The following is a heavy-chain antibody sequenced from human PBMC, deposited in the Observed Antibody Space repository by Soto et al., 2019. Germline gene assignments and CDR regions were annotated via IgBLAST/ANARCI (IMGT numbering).Heavy chain of an antibody. CDR3: ARDGLTVGGD. D-gene: IGHD3-16*01. J-gene: IGHJ4*02. CDR2: ISSSSAYI. V-gene: IGHV3-21*06. CDR1: GFTFGSVT. Sequence: EVHLVEAGGGLVKPGESLTLSCAASGFTFGSVTLNWVRQAPGKVLEWVSSISSSSAYIYYAESVKGRFTISRDNARSTLYLQMNSLRLDDTALYFCARDGLTVGGDWGQGTLVAVSS.